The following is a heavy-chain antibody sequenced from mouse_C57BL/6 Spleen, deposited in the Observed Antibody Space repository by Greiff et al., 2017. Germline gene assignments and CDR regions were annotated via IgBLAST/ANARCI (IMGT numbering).Heavy chain of an antibody. V-gene: IGHV1-78*01. J-gene: IGHJ2*01. CDR2: IYPRDGST. Sequence: VPLQQSDAELVKPGASVKISCKVSGYTFTDHTIHWMKQRPEQGLEWIGYIYPRDGSTKYNEKFKGKATLTTDKSSITAYMPLNILTSEDSAVYCCARDYYGSSYGNFDYWGQGTTLTVSS. CDR1: GYTFTDHT. CDR3: ARDYYGSSYGNFDY. D-gene: IGHD1-1*01.